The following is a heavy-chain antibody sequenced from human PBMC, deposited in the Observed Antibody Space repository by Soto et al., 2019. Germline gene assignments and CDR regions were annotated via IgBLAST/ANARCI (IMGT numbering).Heavy chain of an antibody. CDR1: GFILSDCA. CDR2: ISSSSSVI. J-gene: IGHJ6*03. Sequence: VQLVESGGGLVQPGGSLRLSCATSGFILSDCAMNWVRPAPGKGLEWVSYISSSSSVIDYADSVKGRFTVSRDNARNSLYLQMNSLRAEDTAVYYCARDLSWGSNWYYYMDVWGKGTTVTVSS. CDR3: ARDLSWGSNWYYYMDV. V-gene: IGHV3-48*01. D-gene: IGHD7-27*01.